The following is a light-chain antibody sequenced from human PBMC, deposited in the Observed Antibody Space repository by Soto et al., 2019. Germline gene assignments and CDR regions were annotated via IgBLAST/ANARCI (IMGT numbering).Light chain of an antibody. J-gene: IGLJ3*02. CDR3: SSHAGHSAWV. V-gene: IGLV2-8*01. CDR1: SSDVGGYKV. CDR2: EVS. Sequence: QSALTQPHSAYGSPGQSVTISCIGTSSDVGGYKVVSWYQQHPGKAPKLIISEVSKRPSGVPDRFSGSKSGNTATLTVSGLQAEDEADYFCSSHAGHSAWVFGGGTKLTVL.